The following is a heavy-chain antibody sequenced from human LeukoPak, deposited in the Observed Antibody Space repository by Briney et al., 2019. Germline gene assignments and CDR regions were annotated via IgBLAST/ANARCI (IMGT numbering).Heavy chain of an antibody. Sequence: GGSLRLSCAASGFTFTNYAMSWVRQAPGKGLEWVSAISGSGGSTYYADSVKGRFTISRDNSKNTLYLQMNSLRAEDTAVYYCAKGGFQYYYDSSGYPSSFDYWGQGTLVTVSS. V-gene: IGHV3-23*01. CDR1: GFTFTNYA. CDR2: ISGSGGST. D-gene: IGHD3-22*01. J-gene: IGHJ4*02. CDR3: AKGGFQYYYDSSGYPSSFDY.